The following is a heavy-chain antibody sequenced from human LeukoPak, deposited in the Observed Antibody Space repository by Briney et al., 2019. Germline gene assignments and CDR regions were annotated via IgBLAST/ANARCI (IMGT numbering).Heavy chain of an antibody. CDR1: GYTFTGYY. D-gene: IGHD6-19*01. Sequence: ASVKVSCKASGYTFTGYYMHSVRQAPGQGLEWMGRINPNSGGTNYAQKFQGRVTMTRDTSISTAYMELSRLRSDDTAVYYCAREAVAGQYYYYYYMDVWGKGTTVTVSS. J-gene: IGHJ6*03. V-gene: IGHV1-2*06. CDR2: INPNSGGT. CDR3: AREAVAGQYYYYYYMDV.